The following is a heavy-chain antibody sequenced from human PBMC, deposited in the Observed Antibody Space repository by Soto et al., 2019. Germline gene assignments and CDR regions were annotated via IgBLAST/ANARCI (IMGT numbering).Heavy chain of an antibody. Sequence: SETLSLTCTVSGGSISSSSYYWGWIRQPPGKGLEWIGNINYSGSTNYNPSLKSRVTISVDTSKNQFSLKLSSVTAADTAVYYCARGSIAPDYWGQGTLVTVSS. CDR3: ARGSIAPDY. D-gene: IGHD6-6*01. J-gene: IGHJ4*02. V-gene: IGHV4-39*01. CDR1: GGSISSSSYY. CDR2: INYSGST.